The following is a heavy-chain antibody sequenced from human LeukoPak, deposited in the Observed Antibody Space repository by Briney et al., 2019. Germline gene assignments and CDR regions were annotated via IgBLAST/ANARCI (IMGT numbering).Heavy chain of an antibody. CDR1: GGSFSGYY. J-gene: IGHJ4*02. Sequence: SETLSLTCAVYGGSFSGYYWSWIRPPPGKGLEWIGEINHSGSTNYNPPLKSRVTISVDTSKNQFSLKRSSVTAADTAVYYCARGQYPNPRLDYWGQGTLVTVSS. V-gene: IGHV4-34*01. CDR2: INHSGST. D-gene: IGHD2-2*01. CDR3: ARGQYPNPRLDY.